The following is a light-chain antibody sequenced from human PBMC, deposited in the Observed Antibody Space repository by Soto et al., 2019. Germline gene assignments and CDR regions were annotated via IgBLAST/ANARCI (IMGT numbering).Light chain of an antibody. Sequence: EIVLTQSPGTLSLSPGERSTLSCRASQTIISNHLSWEQQKPGQPPRLLIYGASRRATGIPDRVSGSGSGTDFTLTISRLEPEDFAVYYCQQYVSSPTTFGQGTKVEIK. CDR3: QQYVSSPTT. J-gene: IGKJ1*01. CDR2: GAS. CDR1: QTIISNH. V-gene: IGKV3-20*01.